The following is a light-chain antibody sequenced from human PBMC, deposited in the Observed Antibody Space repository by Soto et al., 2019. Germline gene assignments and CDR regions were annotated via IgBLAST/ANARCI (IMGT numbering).Light chain of an antibody. CDR3: HQYGSSPT. Sequence: IVLTHSPDILHRSNRELATRSCRASQRLGTKFLAWYQQKAGQAPRLLIYGASSRATGIPDRFSGSGSGTEFTLTISRLEPVDFAVYYCHQYGSSPTFGQVTRLEIK. CDR1: QRLGTKF. V-gene: IGKV3-20*01. J-gene: IGKJ5*01. CDR2: GAS.